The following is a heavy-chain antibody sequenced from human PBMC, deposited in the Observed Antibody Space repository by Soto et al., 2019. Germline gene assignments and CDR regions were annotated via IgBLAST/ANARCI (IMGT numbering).Heavy chain of an antibody. V-gene: IGHV1-8*01. CDR2: MNPNSGNT. CDR3: AREIPSYSSSPHTYYYYYYYMDV. D-gene: IGHD6-6*01. CDR1: GYTFTSYD. Sequence: ASVKASCKASGYTFTSYDINWVRQATGQGLEWMGWMNPNSGNTGYAQKFQGRVTMTRNTSISTAYMELSSLRSEETAVYYCAREIPSYSSSPHTYYYYYYYMDVWGKGTTVTVSS. J-gene: IGHJ6*03.